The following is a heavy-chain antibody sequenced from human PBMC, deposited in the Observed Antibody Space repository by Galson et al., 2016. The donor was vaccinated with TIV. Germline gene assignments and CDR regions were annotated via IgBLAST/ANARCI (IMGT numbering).Heavy chain of an antibody. CDR2: VNHSGSA. CDR3: ARDGRYSSAYYFDH. CDR1: GGSFNYYF. Sequence: SETLSLTCAVYGGSFNYYFLGWIRQSPGKGLEWIGEVNHSGSANYNPSLKSRVSISVDTSKSQFSLNLTSVTAADTAMYYCARDGRYSSAYYFDHWGQGMLVTVSS. D-gene: IGHD5-12*01. V-gene: IGHV4-34*01. J-gene: IGHJ4*02.